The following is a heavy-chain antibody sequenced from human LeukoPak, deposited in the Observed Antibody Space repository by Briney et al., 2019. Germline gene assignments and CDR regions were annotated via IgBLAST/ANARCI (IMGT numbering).Heavy chain of an antibody. D-gene: IGHD3-22*01. J-gene: IGHJ6*03. CDR2: IRSKANSYAT. V-gene: IGHV3-73*01. CDR1: GFTFSGSA. Sequence: GGSLRLSCAASGFTFSGSAMHWVRQASGKGLEWVGRIRSKANSYATAYAASVKGRFTISRDDSKNTAYLQMNSLKTEDTAVYYCIVAGMIVVVNYYYYYMDVWGKGTTVTVSS. CDR3: IVAGMIVVVNYYYYYMDV.